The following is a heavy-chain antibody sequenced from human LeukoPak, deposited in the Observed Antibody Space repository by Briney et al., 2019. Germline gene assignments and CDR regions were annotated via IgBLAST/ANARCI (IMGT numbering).Heavy chain of an antibody. V-gene: IGHV4-39*07. D-gene: IGHD3-10*01. Sequence: SETLSLTCTVSGGSISSSSYYWGWIRQPPGKGLEWIGSIYYSGSTYYNPSLKSRVTTSVDTSKNQFSLKLSSVTAADTAVYYCASLRSGYYYGSGAETLRVYYYYMDVWGKGTTVTVSS. CDR3: ASLRSGYYYGSGAETLRVYYYYMDV. CDR1: GGSISSSSYY. CDR2: IYYSGST. J-gene: IGHJ6*03.